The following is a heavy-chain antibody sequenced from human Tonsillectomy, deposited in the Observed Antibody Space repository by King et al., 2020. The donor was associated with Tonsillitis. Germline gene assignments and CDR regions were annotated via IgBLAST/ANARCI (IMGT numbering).Heavy chain of an antibody. V-gene: IGHV3-30*03. CDR1: DFSFNSFG. Sequence: QVQLVESGGGVVRPGRSLRLSCVGTDFSFNSFGLHWVRQAPGRGLEWVAVISYDGRDKDYSDSVRDRFTISRDNSENTVYLQMKSLRAEDTAVYYCARDSNYYDGPGYRNYYYNGMDVWGQGTTVTVAS. D-gene: IGHD3-22*01. J-gene: IGHJ6*02. CDR2: ISYDGRDK. CDR3: ARDSNYYDGPGYRNYYYNGMDV.